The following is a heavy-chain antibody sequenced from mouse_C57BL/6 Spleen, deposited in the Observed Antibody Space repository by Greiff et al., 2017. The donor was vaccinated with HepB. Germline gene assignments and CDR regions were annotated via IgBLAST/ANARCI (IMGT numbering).Heavy chain of an antibody. D-gene: IGHD1-1*01. CDR2: ISSGGSYT. V-gene: IGHV5-6*01. CDR3: ARRGYYGSSHCFAY. CDR1: GFTFSSYG. Sequence: GGDLVKPGGSLKLSCAASGFTFSSYGMSWVRQTPDKRLEWVATISSGGSYTYYPDSVKGRFTISRDNAKNTLYLQMSSLKSEDTAMYYCARRGYYGSSHCFAYWGQGTLVTVSA. J-gene: IGHJ3*01.